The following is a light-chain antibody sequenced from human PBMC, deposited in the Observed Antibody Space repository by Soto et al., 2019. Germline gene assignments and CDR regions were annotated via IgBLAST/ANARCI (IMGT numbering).Light chain of an antibody. CDR3: QQSYSTPST. CDR2: AAS. V-gene: IGKV1-39*01. Sequence: DIQMTQSPSSLSASVGDRVTITCRASQSIASYLNWYQQKPGKAPNLLIYAASSLQSGVPSRFSGSGSGTDFTLTISSLQPEDFATYYCQQSYSTPSTFGQGTRLEIE. CDR1: QSIASY. J-gene: IGKJ5*01.